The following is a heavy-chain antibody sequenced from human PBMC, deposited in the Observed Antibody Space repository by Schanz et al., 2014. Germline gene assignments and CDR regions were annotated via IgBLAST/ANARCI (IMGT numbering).Heavy chain of an antibody. CDR1: GYTFTSYY. D-gene: IGHD3-3*01. CDR2: INPSGGST. V-gene: IGHV1-46*01. J-gene: IGHJ4*02. CDR3: ARGTRVRTTDFWSGLYHFDY. Sequence: QVQLVQSGAEVKKPGASVKVSCKASGYTFTSYYMYWVRQAPGQGLEWMGVINPSGGSTIYAQKFEGRGTMTMDTATSTGYMEPSSLRSEDTAVYYCARGTRVRTTDFWSGLYHFDYWGQGTLVTVSS.